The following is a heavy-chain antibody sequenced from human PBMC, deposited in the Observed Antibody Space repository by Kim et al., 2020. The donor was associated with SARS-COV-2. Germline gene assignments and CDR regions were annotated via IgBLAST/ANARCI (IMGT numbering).Heavy chain of an antibody. V-gene: IGHV3-48*03. Sequence: YDADSVKGRFTISRDNAKNSLYLQMNSLRAEDTAVYYCACGITGSSPFDYWGQGTLVTVSS. J-gene: IGHJ4*02. D-gene: IGHD1-20*01. CDR3: ACGITGSSPFDY.